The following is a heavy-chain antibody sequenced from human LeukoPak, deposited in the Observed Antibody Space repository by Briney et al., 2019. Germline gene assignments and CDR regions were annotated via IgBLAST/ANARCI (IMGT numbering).Heavy chain of an antibody. Sequence: GGSLRLSCAASGFKFSNDVMSWVRQAPGKGLEWVSGISGSGQTIHYADSVKGRFTISRDNSKDTLYLQMDSLSPGDTAVYYCAKDGSGYDYRAYYFDYWGQGTLVTVSS. CDR2: ISGSGQTI. CDR3: AKDGSGYDYRAYYFDY. V-gene: IGHV3-23*01. D-gene: IGHD5-12*01. CDR1: GFKFSNDV. J-gene: IGHJ4*02.